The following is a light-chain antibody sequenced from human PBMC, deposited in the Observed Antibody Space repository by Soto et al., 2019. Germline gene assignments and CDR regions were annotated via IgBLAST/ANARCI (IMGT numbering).Light chain of an antibody. CDR3: QSYDSSLSGWV. CDR1: SSNIGAAFG. CDR2: GNT. Sequence: QSVLTQPPSVSGAPGQRVTISCTGSSSNIGAAFGVHWYQHLLGTAPKLLIYGNTNRPSGVPDRFSGSKSGTSASLAITGLPAEDEAEYYCQSYDSSLSGWVFGGGTKLTVL. V-gene: IGLV1-40*01. J-gene: IGLJ3*02.